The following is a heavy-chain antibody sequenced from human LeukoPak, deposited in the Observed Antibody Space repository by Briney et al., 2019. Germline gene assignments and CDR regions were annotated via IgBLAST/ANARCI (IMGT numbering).Heavy chain of an antibody. Sequence: GGSLRLSCAASGFTVSSNYMSWVRQAPGKGLEWVSVIYSGGSTYYADSVKGRFTISRDNAKNSLYLQMNSLRAEDTAVYYCARDYYGSGSYQSYFDYWGQGTLVTVSS. CDR2: IYSGGST. V-gene: IGHV3-66*01. J-gene: IGHJ4*02. CDR1: GFTVSSNY. D-gene: IGHD3-10*01. CDR3: ARDYYGSGSYQSYFDY.